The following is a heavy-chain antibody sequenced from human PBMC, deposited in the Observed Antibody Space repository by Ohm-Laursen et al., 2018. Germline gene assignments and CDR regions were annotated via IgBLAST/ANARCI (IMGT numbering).Heavy chain of an antibody. Sequence: SLRLSCAASGFTFSSYSMNWVRQAPGKGLEWVSSISSGSTYIYYADSVKGRFTISRDNAKNTLYLQMNSLRAEDTAVYYCARTRGYGMDVWGQGTTVTVSS. CDR1: GFTFSSYS. CDR2: ISSGSTYI. D-gene: IGHD5-24*01. CDR3: ARTRGYGMDV. J-gene: IGHJ6*02. V-gene: IGHV3-21*01.